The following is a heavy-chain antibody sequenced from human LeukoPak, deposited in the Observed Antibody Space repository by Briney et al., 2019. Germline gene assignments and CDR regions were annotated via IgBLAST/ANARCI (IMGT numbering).Heavy chain of an antibody. Sequence: GASVKVSCKASGYTFTSYGISWVRQAPGQGLEWMGWISAYNGNTNYAQKLQGRVTMTTDTSTSTAYMELRSLRSDDTAVYYCARSSYSSSWIYYYYYMDVWGKGTTVTISS. D-gene: IGHD6-13*01. V-gene: IGHV1-18*01. CDR2: ISAYNGNT. CDR3: ARSSYSSSWIYYYYYMDV. CDR1: GYTFTSYG. J-gene: IGHJ6*03.